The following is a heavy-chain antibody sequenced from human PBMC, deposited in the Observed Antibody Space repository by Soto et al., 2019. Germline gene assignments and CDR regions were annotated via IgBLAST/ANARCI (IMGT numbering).Heavy chain of an antibody. J-gene: IGHJ6*02. D-gene: IGHD5-18*01. CDR2: FYHSGNS. CDR1: GGSIRSYY. CDR3: ARISSVDPYGYVNGGLDV. V-gene: IGHV4-59*01. Sequence: SETLSLTCSVSGGSIRSYYWSWIRQSPEKGLEWIGYFYHSGNSNYNPSLKSRVTISVDTSKNQLSLSLRSVTAADTAVYFCARISSVDPYGYVNGGLDVWGQGATVTVSS.